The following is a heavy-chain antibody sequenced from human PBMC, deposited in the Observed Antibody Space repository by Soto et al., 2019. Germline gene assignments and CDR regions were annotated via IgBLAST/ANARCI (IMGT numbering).Heavy chain of an antibody. CDR2: MNPNSGNT. V-gene: IGHV1-8*01. Sequence: QVQLVQSGAEVKKPGASVKVSCKASGYTFTSYDINWVRQATGQGLEWMGWMNPNSGNTGYAQKFQGRVTMTRNTAISTAYMELSSLRSEDTAVYYCASLPWANYYYDGMDVWGQGTTVTVSS. CDR1: GYTFTSYD. D-gene: IGHD7-27*01. CDR3: ASLPWANYYYDGMDV. J-gene: IGHJ6*02.